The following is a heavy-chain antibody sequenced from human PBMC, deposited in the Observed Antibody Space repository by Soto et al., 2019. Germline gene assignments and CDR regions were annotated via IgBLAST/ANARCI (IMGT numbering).Heavy chain of an antibody. Sequence: QVQLEESGGGVVQPGRSLRLSCAASEFDFSNFAMHWVRQAPGKGLEWMAVISYDGDTQYYADSEKGRFTISRDNSQNTLYLQLISLRTDDTGVNYCVRVKVIFALRPPFDPWGQGT. D-gene: IGHD3-3*01. CDR1: EFDFSNFA. CDR2: ISYDGDTQ. CDR3: VRVKVIFALRPPFDP. V-gene: IGHV3-30-3*01. J-gene: IGHJ5*02.